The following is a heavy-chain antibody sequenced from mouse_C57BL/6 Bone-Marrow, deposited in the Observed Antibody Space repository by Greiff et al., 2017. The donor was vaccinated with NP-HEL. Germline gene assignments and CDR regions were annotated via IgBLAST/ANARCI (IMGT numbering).Heavy chain of an antibody. CDR1: GYTFTSYW. D-gene: IGHD1-1*01. Sequence: QVQLQQPGTELVKPGASVKLSCKASGYTFTSYWMHWVKQRPGQGLEWIGNINPSNGGTNYNEKFKSKATLTVDKSSSTAYMQPSSLTSEDSAFYYCARSRVPYYYGSSSWFAYWGQGTLVTVSA. CDR3: ARSRVPYYYGSSSWFAY. V-gene: IGHV1-53*01. J-gene: IGHJ3*01. CDR2: INPSNGGT.